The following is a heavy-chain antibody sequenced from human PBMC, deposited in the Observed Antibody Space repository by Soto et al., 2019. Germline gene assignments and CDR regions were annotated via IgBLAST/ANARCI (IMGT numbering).Heavy chain of an antibody. V-gene: IGHV3-9*01. J-gene: IGHJ5*02. D-gene: IGHD3-3*01. CDR1: GFSFDDFA. Sequence: QLVESGGGLVQPGGSLRLSCVASGFSFDDFAMHWVRQAPGKGLEWISGITWNSVSTDYANSVKGRVTVSRDNAKNSLFLQMSSLTPEDTALYFCAKERVRFLDAWGQGTLVTVSS. CDR2: ITWNSVST. CDR3: AKERVRFLDA.